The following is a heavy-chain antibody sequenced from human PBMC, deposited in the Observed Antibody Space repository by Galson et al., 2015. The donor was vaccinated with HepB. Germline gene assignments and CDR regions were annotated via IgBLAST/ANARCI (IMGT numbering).Heavy chain of an antibody. Sequence: SLRLSCAASGFTFSSYAMHWVRQAPGKGLEWVAIISYDGSNKYYADSVKGRFTISRDNSKNTLFLQMNSLRAEDTAVYYCARGGIMVSSGWYGGLDYWGQGTLVTVSS. D-gene: IGHD6-19*01. CDR1: GFTFSSYA. V-gene: IGHV3-30*04. CDR3: ARGGIMVSSGWYGGLDY. CDR2: ISYDGSNK. J-gene: IGHJ4*02.